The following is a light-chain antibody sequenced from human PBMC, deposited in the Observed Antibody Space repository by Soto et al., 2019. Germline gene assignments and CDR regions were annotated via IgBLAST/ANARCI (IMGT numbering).Light chain of an antibody. Sequence: EIVLTQSPATLSLSPGERATLSCRASQSVSSYLAWNQQKPGQAPRLLIYDASNRATGIPARFSGSGSGTDLTLTISSLEPEDFAVYYCQQRINWPTFGGGTTVEIK. CDR3: QQRINWPT. CDR2: DAS. J-gene: IGKJ4*01. CDR1: QSVSSY. V-gene: IGKV3-11*01.